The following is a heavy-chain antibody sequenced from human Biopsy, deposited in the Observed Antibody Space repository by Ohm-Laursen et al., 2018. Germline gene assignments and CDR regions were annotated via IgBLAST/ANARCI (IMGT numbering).Heavy chain of an antibody. Sequence: GTLSLTCAVSGGSVSRNVHYWAWIRQPPGKGLECIGTVFHSGITFYNPSLKSRVTISIDTSKNQFSLNLSSVTAADTAVYYCARHPTGFWFDPWGQGTLVTVSS. V-gene: IGHV4-39*01. CDR3: ARHPTGFWFDP. CDR1: GGSVSRNVHY. CDR2: VFHSGIT. J-gene: IGHJ5*02.